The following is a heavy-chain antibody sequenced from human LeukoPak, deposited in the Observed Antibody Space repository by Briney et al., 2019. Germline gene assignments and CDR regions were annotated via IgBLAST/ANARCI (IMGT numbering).Heavy chain of an antibody. CDR1: GFTFDDYA. D-gene: IGHD6-13*01. CDR2: ISWNSGSV. Sequence: PGRSLRPSCAASGFTFDDYAMHWVRQAPGKGLEWVSGISWNSGSVGYADSVKGRFTISRDNAKNSLYLQMNSLRAEDTALYYCAKGGYSSSWYVGDYFDYWGQGTLVTVSS. CDR3: AKGGYSSSWYVGDYFDY. V-gene: IGHV3-9*01. J-gene: IGHJ4*02.